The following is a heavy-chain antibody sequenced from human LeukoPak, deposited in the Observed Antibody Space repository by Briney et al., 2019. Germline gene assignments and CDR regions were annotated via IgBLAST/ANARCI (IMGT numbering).Heavy chain of an antibody. Sequence: ASVKVSCKASGYTFTDYYIHWVRQAPGQGLEWMGWIDPKSGGTSSAQKFQGSVTMTRDTSISTAYIELSRLKYDDTAVYYCARGSGFQYRGITTNYYMDVWGKGTTVTVSS. CDR1: GYTFTDYY. CDR3: ARGSGFQYRGITTNYYMDV. V-gene: IGHV1-2*02. J-gene: IGHJ6*03. D-gene: IGHD3-22*01. CDR2: IDPKSGGT.